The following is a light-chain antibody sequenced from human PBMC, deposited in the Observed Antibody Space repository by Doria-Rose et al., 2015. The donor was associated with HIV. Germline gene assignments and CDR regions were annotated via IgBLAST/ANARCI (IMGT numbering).Light chain of an antibody. CDR1: QSISSY. CDR2: ATS. V-gene: IGKV1-39*01. Sequence: DIQVTQSPSSLSTSVGDRVTITCRASQSISSYLNWYQQKPGKAPKLLIYATSTLQSGVPSRFSGSGSGTDFTLTISSLQPEDFGTYHCQQSHSIPYTFGQGTKLEIK. J-gene: IGKJ2*01. CDR3: QQSHSIPYT.